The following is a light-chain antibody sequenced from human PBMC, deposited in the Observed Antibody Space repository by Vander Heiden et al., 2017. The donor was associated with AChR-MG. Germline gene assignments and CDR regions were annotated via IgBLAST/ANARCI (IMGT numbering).Light chain of an antibody. Sequence: EIVMTQSPATLSVSPGESATLPCRASQSDHNNLAWYQQKPGQAPRLLIYAAATSATDIPVRFSGSGSGTEFTLTISSLQSEDLAVYYCQQYNNWTPLTFGGGTKVEIK. CDR3: QQYNNWTPLT. CDR2: AAA. V-gene: IGKV3-15*01. J-gene: IGKJ4*01. CDR1: QSDHNN.